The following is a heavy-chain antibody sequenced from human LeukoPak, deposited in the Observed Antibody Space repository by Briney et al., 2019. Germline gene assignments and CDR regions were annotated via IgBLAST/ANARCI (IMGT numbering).Heavy chain of an antibody. Sequence: GGSLRLSCAASGFTVSSYGMHWVRQAPGKGLEWVAFIRYDGSNKYYADSVKGRFTISRDNSKNTLYLQMNSLRAEDTAVYYCAKDESRSSGYYYPSYFDYWGQGTLVTVSS. CDR3: AKDESRSSGYYYPSYFDY. D-gene: IGHD3-22*01. CDR2: IRYDGSNK. CDR1: GFTVSSYG. J-gene: IGHJ4*02. V-gene: IGHV3-30*02.